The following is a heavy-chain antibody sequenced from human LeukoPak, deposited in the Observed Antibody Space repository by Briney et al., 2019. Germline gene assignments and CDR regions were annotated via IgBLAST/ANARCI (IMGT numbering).Heavy chain of an antibody. D-gene: IGHD6-19*01. V-gene: IGHV3-48*03. CDR2: ISSSGSTI. CDR1: GFTFSSYE. Sequence: GGSLRLSCAASGFTFSSYEMNWVRQAPGKGLEWVSYISSSGSTIYYADSVKGRFTISRDNAKNSLYLQMNSLRAEDTAVYYCAKDRRSSGWYGVPEYWGQGTLVTVSS. CDR3: AKDRRSSGWYGVPEY. J-gene: IGHJ4*02.